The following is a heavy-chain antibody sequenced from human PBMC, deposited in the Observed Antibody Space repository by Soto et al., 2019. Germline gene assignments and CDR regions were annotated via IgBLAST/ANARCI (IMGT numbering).Heavy chain of an antibody. CDR3: ARGGVDYYDSSGYYFSPYYFDY. CDR1: GDSFSPNY. V-gene: IGHV4-59*12. Sequence: PSETLSLTCNVSGDSFSPNYWSWIRQPPGKGLEWVGYIYYGGTTSYNPSLKSRVTISLETSKNQFSLRLSSVTAADTAVYYCARGGVDYYDSSGYYFSPYYFDYWGQGTLVTVSS. D-gene: IGHD3-22*01. J-gene: IGHJ4*02. CDR2: IYYGGTT.